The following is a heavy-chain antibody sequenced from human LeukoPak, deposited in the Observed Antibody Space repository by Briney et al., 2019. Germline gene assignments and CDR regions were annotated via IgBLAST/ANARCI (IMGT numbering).Heavy chain of an antibody. CDR2: IYYSGST. J-gene: IGHJ4*02. CDR3: ARHRYSSSWPLDY. Sequence: SETLSLTCTVSGGSISSSSYYWGWIRQPPGKGLEWIGSIYYSGSTYYNPSLKSRVTISVDTSKNHFSLKPSSVTAADTAVYHCARHRYSSSWPLDYWGQGTLVTVSS. V-gene: IGHV4-39*01. D-gene: IGHD6-13*01. CDR1: GGSISSSSYY.